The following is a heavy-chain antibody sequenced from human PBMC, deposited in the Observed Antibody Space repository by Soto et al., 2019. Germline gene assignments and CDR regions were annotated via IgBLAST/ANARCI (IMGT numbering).Heavy chain of an antibody. V-gene: IGHV4-34*01. CDR3: AREGNAFDNYFDL. CDR2: INRGGRT. CDR1: RGDLSGYY. Sequence: QLQLQQLGAGLLKPSETLSLTCASSRGDLSGYYWSWIRQSPGKPLEWIGKINRGGRTRYNPSLESRVILSMDTSKNQFSLRLTSVTAADAGLYFCAREGNAFDNYFDLWGQGTLVTVSS. D-gene: IGHD2-2*01. J-gene: IGHJ4*02.